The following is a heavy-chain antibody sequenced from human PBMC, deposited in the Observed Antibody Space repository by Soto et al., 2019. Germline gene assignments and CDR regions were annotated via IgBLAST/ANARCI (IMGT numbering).Heavy chain of an antibody. J-gene: IGHJ6*03. CDR3: VREGSTSTPDPYYYMDV. D-gene: IGHD2-2*01. V-gene: IGHV4-59*01. Sequence: SETLSLTCTVSGGSISSYYWSWIRQPPGKGLEWIGYIYYSGSTNYNPSLKSRVTISVDTSKNQFSLKLSSVTAADTAVYYCVREGSTSTPDPYYYMDVWGKGTTVTVSS. CDR2: IYYSGST. CDR1: GGSISSYY.